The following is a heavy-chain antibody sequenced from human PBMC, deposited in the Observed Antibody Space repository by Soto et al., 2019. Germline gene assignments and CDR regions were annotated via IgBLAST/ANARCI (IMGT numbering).Heavy chain of an antibody. J-gene: IGHJ3*02. CDR3: AKLAVNYGDYVKGDAFDI. CDR2: ISYDGSNK. CDR1: GFTFSSYG. V-gene: IGHV3-30*18. Sequence: ESGGGVVQPGRSLRLSCAASGFTFSSYGMHWVRQAPGKGLEWVAVISYDGSNKYYADSVKGRFTISRDNSKNTLYLQMNSLRAEDTAVYYCAKLAVNYGDYVKGDAFDIWGQGTMVTVSS. D-gene: IGHD4-17*01.